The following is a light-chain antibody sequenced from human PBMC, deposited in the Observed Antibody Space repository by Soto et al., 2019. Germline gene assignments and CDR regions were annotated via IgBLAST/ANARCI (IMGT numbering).Light chain of an antibody. V-gene: IGLV2-8*01. CDR1: SSDVGGYNY. CDR2: EVS. Sequence: QSVLTQPPSASGSRGQSVTISCTGTSSDVGGYNYVPWYQQHPGKAPKLMIYEVSKRPSGVPDRFSGSKSGNTASLTVSGLQAEDEADYYCSSYGGNNNYVFGTGTKVTV. J-gene: IGLJ1*01. CDR3: SSYGGNNNYV.